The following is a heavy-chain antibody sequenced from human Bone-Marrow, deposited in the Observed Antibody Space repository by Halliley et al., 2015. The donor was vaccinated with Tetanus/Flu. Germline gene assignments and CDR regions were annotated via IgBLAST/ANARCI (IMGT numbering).Heavy chain of an antibody. Sequence: SLRLSCTASGFNFSDYYMTWIRQAPGKGLEWVSYISYSSSYINYADSVKGRFTVSRDNAKKSLYLEMKTLRAEDTAMNYCARLFSGNYVRDYWGQGTLVTVSS. CDR2: ISYSSSYI. V-gene: IGHV3-11*06. D-gene: IGHD1-26*01. CDR1: GFNFSDYY. CDR3: ARLFSGNYVRDY. J-gene: IGHJ4*02.